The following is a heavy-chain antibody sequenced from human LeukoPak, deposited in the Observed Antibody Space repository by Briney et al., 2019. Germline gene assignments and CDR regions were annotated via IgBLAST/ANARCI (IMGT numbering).Heavy chain of an antibody. Sequence: PSETLSLTCIVSGGSISSYFWNWIRHPAGKGLEWIGKIYGGGSTTYNPSPNYNPSLKSRVTMSMDTSNNEFSLSLTSVTAADTAVYYCARDLGWGSPVAYWGQGILVTVSS. V-gene: IGHV4-4*07. CDR2: IYGGGSTTYNPSP. CDR3: ARDLGWGSPVAY. D-gene: IGHD3-16*01. J-gene: IGHJ4*02. CDR1: GGSISSYF.